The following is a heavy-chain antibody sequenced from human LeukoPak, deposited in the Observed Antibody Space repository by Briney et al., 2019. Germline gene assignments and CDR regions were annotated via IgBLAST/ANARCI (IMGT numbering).Heavy chain of an antibody. J-gene: IGHJ5*02. V-gene: IGHV4-61*02. Sequence: SETLSLTCTVSGGSISSGSFYWSWIRQPAGKGLEWIGRIYTTGSTNYNPSLESRVTISIDTSKNQFSLKLRSVTAADTAVYYCAREDRYCGGDCSSWGQGTLVTVSS. CDR2: IYTTGST. CDR1: GGSISSGSFY. CDR3: AREDRYCGGDCSS. D-gene: IGHD2-21*01.